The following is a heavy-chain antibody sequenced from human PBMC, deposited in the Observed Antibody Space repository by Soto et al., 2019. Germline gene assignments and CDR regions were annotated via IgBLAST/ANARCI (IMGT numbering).Heavy chain of an antibody. CDR3: ARASGSSYWFDP. D-gene: IGHD1-26*01. J-gene: IGHJ5*02. CDR2: ISAYNGNT. V-gene: IGHV1-18*01. CDR1: GYTFTSYG. Sequence: QVQLVQSGAEVKKPGASVKVSCKASGYTFTSYGISWVRQAPGQGLEWMGWISAYNGNTNYAQKLQGRVTMTTGTSTSTAYIERRSLRSDDTDVYYCARASGSSYWFDPCGQGTLVTVSS.